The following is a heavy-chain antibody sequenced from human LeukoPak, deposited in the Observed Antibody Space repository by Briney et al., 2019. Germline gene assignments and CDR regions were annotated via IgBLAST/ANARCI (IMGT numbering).Heavy chain of an antibody. CDR2: IYTSGST. J-gene: IGHJ6*03. CDR1: GGSISSYY. D-gene: IGHD5-12*01. CDR3: ARTPRLVATGRYYYYYMDV. Sequence: SETLSLTCTVSGGSISSYYWSWIRQPAGKGLEWIGRIYTSGSTNYNPSLKSRVTISVDTSKNQFSLKLSSVTAADTAVYYCARTPRLVATGRYYYYYMDVWGKGTTVTVSS. V-gene: IGHV4-4*07.